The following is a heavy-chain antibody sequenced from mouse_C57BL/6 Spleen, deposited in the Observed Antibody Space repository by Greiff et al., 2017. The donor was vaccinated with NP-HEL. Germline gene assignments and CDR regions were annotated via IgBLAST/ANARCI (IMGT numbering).Heavy chain of an antibody. V-gene: IGHV1-15*01. CDR2: IDPETGGT. Sequence: QVQLKESGAELVRPGASVTLSCKASGYTFTDYEMHWVKQTPVHGLEWIGAIDPETGGTAYNQKFKGQAILTADKSSSTAYMELRSLTSEDSAVYYCTRDTTVVDYGYDGFAYWGQGTLVTVSA. CDR3: TRDTTVVDYGYDGFAY. J-gene: IGHJ3*01. D-gene: IGHD1-1*01. CDR1: GYTFTDYE.